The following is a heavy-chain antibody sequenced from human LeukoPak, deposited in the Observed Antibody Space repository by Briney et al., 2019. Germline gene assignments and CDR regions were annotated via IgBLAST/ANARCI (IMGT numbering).Heavy chain of an antibody. CDR1: GYTLTSHG. D-gene: IGHD3-10*01. CDR2: ISAYKGNT. CDR3: ARDLLLWFGELFQGGHYFDY. J-gene: IGHJ4*02. V-gene: IGHV1-18*01. Sequence: GASLKVSCKASGYTLTSHGICWVRQAPGQGLEWMGWISAYKGNTNYAQKLQGRVTMTTDTSTSTAYMELRSLRSDDTAVYYCARDLLLWFGELFQGGHYFDYWGQGTLVTVSS.